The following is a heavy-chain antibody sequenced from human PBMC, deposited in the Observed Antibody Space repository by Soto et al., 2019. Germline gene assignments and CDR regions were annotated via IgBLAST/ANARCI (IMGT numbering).Heavy chain of an antibody. CDR1: GFTFSSYA. J-gene: IGHJ3*02. CDR2: ISGSGGST. Sequence: PGGSLRLSCAASGFTFSSYAMSWVRQAPGKGLEWVSAISGSGGSTYYADSVKGRFTISRDNSKNTLYLQMNSLRAEDTAVYYCAKSGPWFNYYDSSGYYYSDAFDIWGQGTMVTVSS. V-gene: IGHV3-23*01. CDR3: AKSGPWFNYYDSSGYYYSDAFDI. D-gene: IGHD3-22*01.